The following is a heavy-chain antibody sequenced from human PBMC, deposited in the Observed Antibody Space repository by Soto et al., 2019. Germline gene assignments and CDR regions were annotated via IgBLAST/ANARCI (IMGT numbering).Heavy chain of an antibody. Sequence: SETLSLTCAVSGGSISSGCYSWSWIRQPPGKGLEWTVYIYHSGSTYYNPSLKSRVTISEDRSKNRFYLKLSSVTAADTAVYYCAREYNYDSSGIGFDSWGQGTLVTVSS. CDR1: GGSISSGCYS. D-gene: IGHD3-22*01. J-gene: IGHJ4*02. CDR3: AREYNYDSSGIGFDS. V-gene: IGHV4-30-2*02. CDR2: IYHSGST.